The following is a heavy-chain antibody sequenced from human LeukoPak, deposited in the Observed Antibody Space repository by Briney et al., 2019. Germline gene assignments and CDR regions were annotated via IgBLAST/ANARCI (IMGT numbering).Heavy chain of an antibody. J-gene: IGHJ3*02. CDR3: AKDYGTMVRGVKNSDAFDI. D-gene: IGHD3-10*01. Sequence: PGGSLRLSCAASGFTFSSYAMSWVRQAPGKGLEWVSAISGSGGSTYYADSVKGRFTISRDNSKNTLYLQMNSLRAEDTAVYYCAKDYGTMVRGVKNSDAFDIWGQGTMVTVSS. CDR2: ISGSGGST. V-gene: IGHV3-23*01. CDR1: GFTFSSYA.